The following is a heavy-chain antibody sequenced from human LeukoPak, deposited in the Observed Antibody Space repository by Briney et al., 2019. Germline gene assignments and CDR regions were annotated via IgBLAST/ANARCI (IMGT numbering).Heavy chain of an antibody. D-gene: IGHD1-26*01. J-gene: IGHJ4*02. CDR2: IKNDESTA. CDR3: ATVFKGSSLQDY. V-gene: IGHV3-74*03. Sequence: GGSLRLSCVVSGFIITNNWMYWVRQPPGRGLVWVSRIKNDESTAVYADSVKGRFTISRDNAKNTLYLQMNSLRVEDTAVYYCATVFKGSSLQDYWGQGTLVTVPS. CDR1: GFIITNNW.